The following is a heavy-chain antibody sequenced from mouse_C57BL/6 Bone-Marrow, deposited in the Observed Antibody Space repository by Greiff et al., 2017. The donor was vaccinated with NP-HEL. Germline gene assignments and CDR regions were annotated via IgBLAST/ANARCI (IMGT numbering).Heavy chain of an antibody. Sequence: VKLMESGPGLVQPSQSLSITCTVSGFSLTSYGVHWVRQSPGKGLEWLGVIWSGGSTDYNAAFISRLSISKDNSKSQVFFKMNSLQADDTAIYYCARWDLDYYGSSYWYFDVWGTGTTVTVSS. V-gene: IGHV2-2*01. CDR1: GFSLTSYG. CDR2: IWSGGST. D-gene: IGHD1-1*01. J-gene: IGHJ1*03. CDR3: ARWDLDYYGSSYWYFDV.